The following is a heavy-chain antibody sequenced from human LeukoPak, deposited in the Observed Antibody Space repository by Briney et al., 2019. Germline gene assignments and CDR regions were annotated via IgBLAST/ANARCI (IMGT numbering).Heavy chain of an antibody. CDR2: INQDGSAK. CDR1: GFTFSGSW. CDR3: ARAKAYYYGSGSEFDY. J-gene: IGHJ4*02. D-gene: IGHD3-10*01. V-gene: IGHV3-7*01. Sequence: GGSLRLSCAASGFTFSGSWMSWVRQAPGKGLEWVANINQDGSAKNYLDSVKGRFTISRDNAKNSLYLQMNSLRAEDMAVYYCARAKAYYYGSGSEFDYWGQGTLVTVSS.